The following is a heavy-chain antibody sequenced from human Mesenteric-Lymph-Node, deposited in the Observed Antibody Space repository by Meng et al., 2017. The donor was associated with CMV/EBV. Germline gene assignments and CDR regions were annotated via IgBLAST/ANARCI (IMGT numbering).Heavy chain of an antibody. D-gene: IGHD5-24*01. J-gene: IGHJ4*02. CDR1: GGSISSGGYY. CDR3: ARDRDGYNYADY. Sequence: TVSGGSISSGGYYWSWIRQHPGKGLEWIGYIYYSGNTYYNPSLKSRVSISVDTSKNQFSLKLSSVTAADTAVYYCARDRDGYNYADYWGQGTLVTVSS. V-gene: IGHV4-31*03. CDR2: IYYSGNT.